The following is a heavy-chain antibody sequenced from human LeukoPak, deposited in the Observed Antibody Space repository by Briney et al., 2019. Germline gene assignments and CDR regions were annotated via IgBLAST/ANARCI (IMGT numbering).Heavy chain of an antibody. D-gene: IGHD3-3*01. J-gene: IGHJ4*02. V-gene: IGHV4-39*07. CDR3: ARDYDFWSGYYGPWGGYYFDY. Sequence: KPSETLSLTCTVSGGSISSSSYYWGWIRQPPGKGLEWIGSIYYSGSTYYNPSLKSRVTISVDTSKNQFSLKLSSVSAADTAVYYCARDYDFWSGYYGPWGGYYFDYWGQGTLVTVSS. CDR1: GGSISSSSYY. CDR2: IYYSGST.